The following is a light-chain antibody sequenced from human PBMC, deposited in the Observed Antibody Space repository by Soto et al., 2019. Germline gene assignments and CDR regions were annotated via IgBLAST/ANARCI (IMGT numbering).Light chain of an antibody. CDR1: QSVSGSY. V-gene: IGKV3-20*01. CDR3: QQYASSPRT. CDR2: DAS. Sequence: EIMLTQAPCTLSSSPGDRATLSWRASQSVSGSYLAWYQQKPGQAPRLLIYDASSRATGIPDRFSGSGYGTDFNLTISRLETEDFAVYYCQQYASSPRTFGQGTKVDIK. J-gene: IGKJ1*01.